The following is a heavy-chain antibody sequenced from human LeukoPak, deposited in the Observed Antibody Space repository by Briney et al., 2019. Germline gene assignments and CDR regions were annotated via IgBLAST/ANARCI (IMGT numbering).Heavy chain of an antibody. J-gene: IGHJ4*02. V-gene: IGHV3-7*01. CDR1: GFTFSSYW. CDR3: ARDRYQLL. CDR2: IKQDGSEK. D-gene: IGHD2-2*01. Sequence: PGGSLRLSCAASGFTFSSYWMTWVRQAPGKGLEWVATIKQDGSEKYYVDSVRGRFTISRDNAKNSLYLQMNSLRVEDTAVYYCARDRYQLLWGQGTLVTVSS.